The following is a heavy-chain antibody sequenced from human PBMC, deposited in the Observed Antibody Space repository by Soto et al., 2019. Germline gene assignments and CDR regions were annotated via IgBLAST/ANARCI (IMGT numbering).Heavy chain of an antibody. D-gene: IGHD2-2*01. CDR3: ARGYCSSTSCHGGYYYHLDV. Sequence: GGSLRLSCAASGFTFNNYNMHWVCQTTGKSLEWVSAIGTAGDTYYADSMKGRFTISRENAKNSLYLQMNSLRAGDTAVYYCARGYCSSTSCHGGYYYHLDVWGRGTTVTVSS. CDR2: IGTAGDT. V-gene: IGHV3-13*01. J-gene: IGHJ6*03. CDR1: GFTFNNYN.